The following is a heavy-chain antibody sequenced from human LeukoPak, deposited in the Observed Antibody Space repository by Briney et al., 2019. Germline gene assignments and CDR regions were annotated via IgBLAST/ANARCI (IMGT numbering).Heavy chain of an antibody. CDR2: ISYDGSNK. Sequence: GGSLRLSCAASGFTFSSYAMHWVRQAPGKGLEWVAVISYDGSNKYYADSVKGRFTISRDNSKNTLYLQINSLRAEDTAVYYCAREESYYFDYWGQGTLVTVSS. CDR1: GFTFSSYA. V-gene: IGHV3-30-3*01. CDR3: AREESYYFDY. D-gene: IGHD2/OR15-2a*01. J-gene: IGHJ4*02.